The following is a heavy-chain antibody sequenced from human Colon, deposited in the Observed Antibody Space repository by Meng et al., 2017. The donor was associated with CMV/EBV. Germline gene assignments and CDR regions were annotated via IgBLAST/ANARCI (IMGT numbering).Heavy chain of an antibody. Sequence: GSLRLSCFVSGGSISTYYWSWIRQPPGKGLEWIGWAHNSGTTNYNPSLKSRVAVSVDTSKNHFSLTLASVTAADTGMYYCARGEASSKYFDSWGQGTLVTVSS. CDR1: GGSISTYY. CDR3: ARGEASSKYFDS. D-gene: IGHD4-11*01. CDR2: AHNSGTT. J-gene: IGHJ4*02. V-gene: IGHV4-59*01.